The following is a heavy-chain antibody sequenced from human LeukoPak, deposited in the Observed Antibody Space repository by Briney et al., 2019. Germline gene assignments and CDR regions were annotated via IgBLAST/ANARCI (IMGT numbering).Heavy chain of an antibody. CDR2: ISYDGSNK. CDR1: GFTFSSYG. CDR3: AKGLTIFGLPEGNWCDP. J-gene: IGHJ5*02. D-gene: IGHD3-3*01. Sequence: GRSLRLSCAASGFTFSSYGMHWVRQAPGKGLEWVAVISYDGSNKYYADSVKDRFTISRDNSKNTLYLQMNSLRAEDTAVYYCAKGLTIFGLPEGNWCDPWGQGTLVTVSS. V-gene: IGHV3-30*18.